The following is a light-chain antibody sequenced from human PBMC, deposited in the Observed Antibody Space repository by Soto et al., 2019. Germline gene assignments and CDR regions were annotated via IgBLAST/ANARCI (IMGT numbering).Light chain of an antibody. J-gene: IGLJ2*01. Sequence: QSALTQPPSASGSPGQSVTISCTGTSSDVGGYNYVSWFQQNPGKAPKLIIYEVTKRPSGVPDRFSGSKSGNTASLTVSGLQAEDEADYYCASYGGNHVVFGGGTKLTVL. CDR3: ASYGGNHVV. CDR1: SSDVGGYNY. CDR2: EVT. V-gene: IGLV2-8*01.